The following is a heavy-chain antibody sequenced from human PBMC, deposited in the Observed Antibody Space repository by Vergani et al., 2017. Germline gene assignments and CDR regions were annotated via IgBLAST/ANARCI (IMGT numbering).Heavy chain of an antibody. CDR1: GFTVSSNY. J-gene: IGHJ5*02. D-gene: IGHD5-12*01. V-gene: IGHV3-66*02. CDR2: IYSGGST. Sequence: EVQLVESGGGLVQPGGSLRLSCAASGFTVSSNYMSWVRQAPGKGLEWVSVIYSGGSTYYADAVKGRFTISRDNSKTTLYLQMNSLRAEDTAVYYCAREIVVATFGGYPGRWFDPWGEGTLVTVSS. CDR3: AREIVVATFGGYPGRWFDP.